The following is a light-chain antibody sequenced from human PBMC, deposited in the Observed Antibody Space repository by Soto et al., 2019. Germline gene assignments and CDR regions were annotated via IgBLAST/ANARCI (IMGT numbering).Light chain of an antibody. Sequence: QSVLTQPPSASGTPGQRVTISCSGTHSNIGGYTINWYRQLPGMAPKLLIYSDGQRPSGVPDRFSGSQSGTSASLTISGLQSEDEADYYCAAWDDSLNGQWVFGGGTKLTVL. CDR1: HSNIGGYT. CDR3: AAWDDSLNGQWV. V-gene: IGLV1-44*01. CDR2: SDG. J-gene: IGLJ3*02.